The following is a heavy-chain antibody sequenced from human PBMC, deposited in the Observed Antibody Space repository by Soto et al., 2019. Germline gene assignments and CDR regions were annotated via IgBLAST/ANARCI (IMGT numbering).Heavy chain of an antibody. V-gene: IGHV3-15*01. Sequence: EVQLVESGGGLVKPGGSLRLSCAASGFTFSNAWMSWVRQAPGKGLEWVGRIKSKTDGGTTDYAAPVKGRFTISRDDSKTTLYLQMNSLKTEDTALYYCTTDRPPIRIFGVVIPGSSDALEIWVQGTKVTVSS. CDR2: IKSKTDGGTT. D-gene: IGHD3-3*01. J-gene: IGHJ3*02. CDR3: TTDRPPIRIFGVVIPGSSDALEI. CDR1: GFTFSNAW.